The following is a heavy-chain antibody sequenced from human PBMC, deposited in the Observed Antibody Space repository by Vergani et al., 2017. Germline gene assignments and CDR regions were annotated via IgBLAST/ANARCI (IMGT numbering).Heavy chain of an antibody. CDR2: IWYDGSNK. CDR3: ARGGYSYGLPLINYGMDV. Sequence: VQLVESGGGLVKPGGSLRLSCAASGFTFSSYSMNWVRQAPGKGLEWVAVIWYDGSNKYYADSVKGRFTISRDNSKNTLYLQMNSLRAEDTAVYYCARGGYSYGLPLINYGMDVWGQGTTVTVSS. V-gene: IGHV3-33*08. D-gene: IGHD5-18*01. J-gene: IGHJ6*02. CDR1: GFTFSSYS.